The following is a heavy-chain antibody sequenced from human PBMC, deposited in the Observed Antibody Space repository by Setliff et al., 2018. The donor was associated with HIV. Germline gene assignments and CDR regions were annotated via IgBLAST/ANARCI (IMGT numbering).Heavy chain of an antibody. J-gene: IGHJ4*02. CDR2: IYYSGNP. CDR3: ARHSPSDY. V-gene: IGHV4-31*03. CDR1: GGSISSGYYY. Sequence: SETLSLTCTVSGGSISSGYYYWSWIRQHPGKGLEWIGYIYYSGNPFYNPSLRSRVTISLDTSKNQFSLKLSSVTAADTAVYYCARHSPSDYWGQGTLVTVSS.